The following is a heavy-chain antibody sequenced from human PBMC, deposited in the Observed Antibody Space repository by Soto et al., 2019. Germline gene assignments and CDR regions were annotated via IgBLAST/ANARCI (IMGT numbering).Heavy chain of an antibody. CDR1: GGSISSGDYY. Sequence: TSETLSLTCTVSGGSISSGDYYWSWIRQPPGKGLEWIGYIYYSGSTYYNPSLKSRVTISVDTSKNQFSLKLSSVTAADTAVYYCAREGSEIATIDAFDIWGQGTMVNVAS. CDR3: AREGSEIATIDAFDI. CDR2: IYYSGST. J-gene: IGHJ3*02. D-gene: IGHD3-10*01. V-gene: IGHV4-30-4*01.